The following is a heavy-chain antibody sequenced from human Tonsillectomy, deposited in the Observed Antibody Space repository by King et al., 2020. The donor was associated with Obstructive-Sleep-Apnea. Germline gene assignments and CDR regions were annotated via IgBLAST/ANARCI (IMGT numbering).Heavy chain of an antibody. J-gene: IGHJ4*02. Sequence: TLKESGPTLVKPTQTLTLTCTFSGFSLSTSGVGVGWIRQPPGKALEWLALIYCDEYKRYIPSLRSRLTSTKDTSKNQVVLTMTTMDPVDTATYYCAHRGWLYYFDYWGQGTLVTVSS. CDR1: GFSLSTSGVG. CDR3: AHRGWLYYFDY. D-gene: IGHD5-12*01. V-gene: IGHV2-5*02. CDR2: IYCDEYK.